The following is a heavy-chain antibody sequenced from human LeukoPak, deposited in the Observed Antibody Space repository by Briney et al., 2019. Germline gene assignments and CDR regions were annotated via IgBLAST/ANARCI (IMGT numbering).Heavy chain of an antibody. CDR1: GYTFTSYD. Sequence: ASVKVSCKASGYTFTSYDINWVRQAPGQGLEWMGWMNPNSGNTGYAQKFQGRVTITRNTSISTAYMELSSLRSEDTAVYYCARVKKSRTTGRYYYYMDVWGKGTTVTVSS. J-gene: IGHJ6*03. CDR2: MNPNSGNT. D-gene: IGHD1-1*01. CDR3: ARVKKSRTTGRYYYYMDV. V-gene: IGHV1-8*03.